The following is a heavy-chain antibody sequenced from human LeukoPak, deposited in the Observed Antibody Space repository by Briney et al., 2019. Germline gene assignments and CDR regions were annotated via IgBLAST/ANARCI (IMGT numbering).Heavy chain of an antibody. CDR2: ISGSGDNT. Sequence: VGSLRLSCAASGFTFSNYAMTWVRQAPGEGLEWGSTISGSGDNTYFADSVNGRFTISRGNSKSTLYLQMNSLRAEDTAIYYCAKDSNPCQYGDYGGYDYWGQGILVSVSS. D-gene: IGHD4-17*01. CDR3: AKDSNPCQYGDYGGYDY. J-gene: IGHJ4*02. CDR1: GFTFSNYA. V-gene: IGHV3-23*01.